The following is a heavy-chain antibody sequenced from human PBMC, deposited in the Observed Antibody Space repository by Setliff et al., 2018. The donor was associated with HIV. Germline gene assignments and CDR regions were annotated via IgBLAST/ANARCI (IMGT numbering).Heavy chain of an antibody. CDR1: GFAFSDYD. J-gene: IGHJ6*02. CDR2: IGTGGDT. D-gene: IGHD6-6*01. Sequence: GGSLRLSCAPSGFAFSDYDFHWVRQVTGEGLEWVSAIGTGGDTYYADSGKGRFTISRENAKNSLYLQMNNVRAGDTAVYYCTRELNGHTSSHYYFGLDVGGQGTTVTVSS. CDR3: TRELNGHTSSHYYFGLDV. V-gene: IGHV3-13*01.